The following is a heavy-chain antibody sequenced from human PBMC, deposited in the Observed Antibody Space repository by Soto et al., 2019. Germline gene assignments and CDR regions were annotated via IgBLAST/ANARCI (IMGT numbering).Heavy chain of an antibody. J-gene: IGHJ4*02. CDR2: IYYSGST. V-gene: IGHV4-39*01. CDR1: GGSISSSSYY. CDR3: ARSGTGLFDY. D-gene: IGHD6-13*01. Sequence: QLQLQESGPGLVKPSETLSLTCTVSGGSISSSSYYWGWIHQPPGKGLEWIGSIYYSGSTYYNPSLKSRVTISVDTSKNQFSLKLSSVTAADTAVYYCARSGTGLFDYWGQGTLVTVSS.